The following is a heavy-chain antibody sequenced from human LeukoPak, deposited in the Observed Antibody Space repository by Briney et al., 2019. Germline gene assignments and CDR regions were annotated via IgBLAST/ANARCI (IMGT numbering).Heavy chain of an antibody. D-gene: IGHD2-15*01. CDR2: ISSTSYYI. CDR3: ARDGGFDC. J-gene: IGHJ4*02. V-gene: IGHV3-21*01. CDR1: GFTFSSYS. Sequence: GGSLRLSCAASGFTFSSYSMNWIRQAPGKGLEWVSSISSTSYYIYYADSVKGRFTISRDNAKNSVFLQMNSLRAEDTAVYYCARDGGFDCWGQGTLVIVSS.